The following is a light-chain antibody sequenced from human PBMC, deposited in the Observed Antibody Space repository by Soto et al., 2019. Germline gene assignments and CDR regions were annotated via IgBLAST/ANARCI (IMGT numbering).Light chain of an antibody. V-gene: IGKV1-27*01. CDR2: AAS. J-gene: IGKJ1*01. CDR3: QKYNSALWT. Sequence: DIQMTQSPSSLSASVGDRVTITCRARQDISNYLAWYQQKPGKVPKLLIYAASTLQSGVPSRFSGSGSGTDFTLTISILQPEDVATYYCQKYNSALWTFGQGTKVEIK. CDR1: QDISNY.